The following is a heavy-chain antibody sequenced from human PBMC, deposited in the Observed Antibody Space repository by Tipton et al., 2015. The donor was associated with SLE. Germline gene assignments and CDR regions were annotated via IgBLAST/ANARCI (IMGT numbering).Heavy chain of an antibody. CDR1: GGSISSSSYY. Sequence: LRLSCTVSGGSISSSSYYWGWIRQPPGKGLEWIGSIYFSGTTYYNPSLKSRVTILVDTSKNQFSLKVNSVTAADTAMYYCARGPGSKSGEAFDIWGQGTMVTVSS. CDR3: ARGPGSKSGEAFDI. D-gene: IGHD1-26*01. J-gene: IGHJ3*02. V-gene: IGHV4-39*07. CDR2: IYFSGTT.